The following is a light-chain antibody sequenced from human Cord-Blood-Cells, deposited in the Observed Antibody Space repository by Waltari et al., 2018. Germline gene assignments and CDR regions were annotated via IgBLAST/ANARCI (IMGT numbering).Light chain of an antibody. V-gene: IGKV3-20*01. CDR3: QQYGSSPPWYT. CDR1: QSVSSSY. J-gene: IGKJ2*01. Sequence: EIVLTQSPGTLSLSPGERATLSCRASQSVSSSYLAWYQQKPGQAPRLLIYVASSRATGIPDRFSGSGSGTDFTLTISRLEPEDFAVYYCQQYGSSPPWYTFGQGTKLEIK. CDR2: VAS.